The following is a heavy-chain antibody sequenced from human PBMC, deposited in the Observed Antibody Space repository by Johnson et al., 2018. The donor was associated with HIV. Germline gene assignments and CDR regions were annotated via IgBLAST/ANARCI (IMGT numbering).Heavy chain of an antibody. CDR1: GFTFGNYA. Sequence: VQLAESGGGLVQPGRSLRLSCTTSGFTFGNYALNWVRQAPGKGLEWVSGIHWNGGSTGYAESVKGRFTISRDNAKNSLYLQMNSLRAEDTAVFYCVRVSLGYSYGYDAFDIWGQGTMVTVSS. V-gene: IGHV3-20*04. D-gene: IGHD5-18*01. CDR3: VRVSLGYSYGYDAFDI. J-gene: IGHJ3*02. CDR2: IHWNGGST.